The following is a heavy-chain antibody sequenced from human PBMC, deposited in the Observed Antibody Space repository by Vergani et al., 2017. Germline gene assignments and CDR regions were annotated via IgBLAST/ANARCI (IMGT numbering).Heavy chain of an antibody. Sequence: EVRLVESGGGLVKPGGSLRLSCAASGFTFRNYAMTWVRQAPGKGLEWVSIISDNGGTTYYADSVKGRFTISRDNAKNSLYLDMSSLRAEDTAVYYCVRDVRVSRTWGQGTLVAVSS. CDR1: GFTFRNYA. CDR3: VRDVRVSRT. CDR2: ISDNGGTT. J-gene: IGHJ3*01. V-gene: IGHV3-23*04.